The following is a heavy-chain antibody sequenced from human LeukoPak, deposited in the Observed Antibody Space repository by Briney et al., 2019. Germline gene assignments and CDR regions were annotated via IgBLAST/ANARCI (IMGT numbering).Heavy chain of an antibody. Sequence: ASVKVSCKASEYTFTGYYMHWVRQAPGQGLEWMGWINPNSGGTNYAQKFQGRVTMARDTSISTAYMELSRLRSDDTAVYYCARAGVGPYYDSSGYSNWFDPWGQGTLVTVSS. CDR2: INPNSGGT. D-gene: IGHD3-22*01. V-gene: IGHV1-2*02. CDR1: EYTFTGYY. J-gene: IGHJ5*02. CDR3: ARAGVGPYYDSSGYSNWFDP.